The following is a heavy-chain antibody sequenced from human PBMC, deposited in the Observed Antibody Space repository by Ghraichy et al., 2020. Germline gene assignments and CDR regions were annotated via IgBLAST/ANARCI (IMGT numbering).Heavy chain of an antibody. CDR3: AKSVTATRFWFDP. Sequence: SETLSLTCTVSGGSVSSGSYYWSWIRQPPGKGLEWIGYIYYSGSTNYNPSLKSRVTISVDTSKNQFSLKLSSVTAADTAVYYCAKSVTATRFWFDPWGQGTLVNGSS. D-gene: IGHD2-21*02. J-gene: IGHJ5*02. V-gene: IGHV4-61*01. CDR1: GGSVSSGSYY. CDR2: IYYSGST.